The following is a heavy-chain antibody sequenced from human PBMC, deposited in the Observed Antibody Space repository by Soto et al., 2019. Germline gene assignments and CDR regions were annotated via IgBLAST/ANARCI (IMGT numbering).Heavy chain of an antibody. CDR3: AKVSISKSSAVTFDS. D-gene: IGHD2-15*01. CDR1: GFTFRTYD. V-gene: IGHV3-30*18. CDR2: VSYDATYQ. J-gene: IGHJ4*02. Sequence: QVQLVESGGGMVQPGKSLGLSCAVSGFTFRTYDMHWVRQAPGRGLEWVAVVSYDATYQNYAESVKGRFTVSRDNSKNTLYLQMNSLRAEDTAVYYCAKVSISKSSAVTFDSWGRGTLVTVSS.